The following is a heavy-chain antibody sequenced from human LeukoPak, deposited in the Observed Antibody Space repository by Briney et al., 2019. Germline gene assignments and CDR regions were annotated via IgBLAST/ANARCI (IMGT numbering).Heavy chain of an antibody. V-gene: IGHV1-8*01. J-gene: IGHJ6*02. CDR3: ARVIAVAGNLGWNYYYGMDV. D-gene: IGHD6-19*01. Sequence: ASVKVSCKASGYPFSSYDLNWVRQATGQGLEWMGWMNPNRGNTAYAQKFQGRATMTRNTSISTAYMELSSVRSEDTAVYYCARVIAVAGNLGWNYYYGMDVWGQGTTVTVSS. CDR1: GYPFSSYD. CDR2: MNPNRGNT.